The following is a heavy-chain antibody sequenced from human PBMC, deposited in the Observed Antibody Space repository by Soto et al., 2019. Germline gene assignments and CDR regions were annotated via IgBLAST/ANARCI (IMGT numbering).Heavy chain of an antibody. CDR3: ARDHLILPAHDFFYGSDV. CDR2: IPQDGVDG. V-gene: IGHV3-7*03. CDR1: GFTFSMYS. D-gene: IGHD2-21*02. J-gene: IGHJ6*02. Sequence: VSLRLSCEVSGFTFSMYSMSWVRQSPGKGLEWVAKIPQDGVDGHYADSVKGRFIISRDNGKNSLHLQLNNLRAEDTAVYYCARDHLILPAHDFFYGSDVWGRGATVTVSS.